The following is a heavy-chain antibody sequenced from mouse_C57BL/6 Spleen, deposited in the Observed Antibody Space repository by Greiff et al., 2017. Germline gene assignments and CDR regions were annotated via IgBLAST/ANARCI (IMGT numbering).Heavy chain of an antibody. Sequence: QVQLQQPGAELVKPGASVKMSCKASGYTFTSYWITWVKQRPGQGLEWIGDIYPGSGSTNYNEKLKSKATLTVDTSSSTAYMQLSSLTSEDSAVYYCAREPRLYGNFLDYWGQGTTLTVSS. CDR3: AREPRLYGNFLDY. D-gene: IGHD2-10*02. CDR2: IYPGSGST. V-gene: IGHV1-55*01. J-gene: IGHJ2*01. CDR1: GYTFTSYW.